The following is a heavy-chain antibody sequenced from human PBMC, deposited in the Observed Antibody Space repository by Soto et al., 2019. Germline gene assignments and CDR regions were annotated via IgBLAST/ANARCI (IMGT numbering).Heavy chain of an antibody. CDR2: IDPSDSYT. V-gene: IGHV5-10-1*01. CDR1: GYGYTHYW. CDR3: ARARSSRPSGRTLVY. Sequence: PGESLKISCRSSGYGYTHYWITWVRQEPGKGLEWMGRIDPSDSYTSYSPAFEGHVTMSADKSITTAYLEWSSLKASDSAMYYCARARSSRPSGRTLVYWGQATLLTVSS. J-gene: IGHJ4*02.